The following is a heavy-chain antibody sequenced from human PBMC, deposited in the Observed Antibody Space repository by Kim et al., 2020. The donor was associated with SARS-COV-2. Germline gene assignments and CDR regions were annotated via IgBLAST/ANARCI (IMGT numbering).Heavy chain of an antibody. D-gene: IGHD6-19*01. CDR1: GFTFSSHW. CDR3: ARRQFTSGWYYFDY. CDR2: INSDGTTT. Sequence: GGSLRLSCAASGFTFSSHWMHWVRQAPGKGLVWVSRINSDGTTTSYGDSVKGRFTISRDNAKNTLYLQMNSLRAEDTAVYYCARRQFTSGWYYFDYWGQGTPVTVSS. V-gene: IGHV3-74*01. J-gene: IGHJ4*02.